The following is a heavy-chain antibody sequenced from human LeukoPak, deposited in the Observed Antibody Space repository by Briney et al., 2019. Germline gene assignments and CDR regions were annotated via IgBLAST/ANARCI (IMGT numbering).Heavy chain of an antibody. V-gene: IGHV4-31*03. CDR1: GDSISSGDYR. D-gene: IGHD1-26*01. Sequence: SETLSLTCTVSGDSISSGDYRWSWIRQHPGKGLEWIGYIYYSGSTYYNPSLQTRVTISVDTSKNQFSLKLSSVTAADTAVYYCARRPSLGVFDHWGQGTLVTVSS. CDR2: IYYSGST. J-gene: IGHJ4*02. CDR3: ARRPSLGVFDH.